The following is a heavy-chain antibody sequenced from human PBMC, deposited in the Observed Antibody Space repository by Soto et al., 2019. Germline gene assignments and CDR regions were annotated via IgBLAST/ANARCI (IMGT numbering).Heavy chain of an antibody. D-gene: IGHD4-17*01. Sequence: QVQLVQSGAEVKKPGASVKVSCKASGYTFTNYDIHWVRQATGQGLEGMGWMNPDSGNTGPSKQFQCRVPRTRDTSLSSASVHMSSLRSQDTPVYYGARGRCRRSGFEPGGQGTLVTVSP. CDR1: GYTFTNYD. J-gene: IGHJ5*02. V-gene: IGHV1-8*01. CDR2: MNPDSGNT. CDR3: ARGRCRRSGFEP.